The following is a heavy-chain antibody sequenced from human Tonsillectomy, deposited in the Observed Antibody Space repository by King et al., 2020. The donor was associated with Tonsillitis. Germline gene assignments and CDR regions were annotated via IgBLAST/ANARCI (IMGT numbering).Heavy chain of an antibody. Sequence: VQLVESGGGLVQPGGSLRLSCAASGFTVSSNYMSWVRQAPGKGLEWVSVIYSGGSTYYADSVKGRFTISRDNAKNTLYLQMNSLRAEDTAGYYCARDPLIHDYYGSWNYCMDVWGQGTTVTVSS. D-gene: IGHD3-10*01. V-gene: IGHV3-66*01. CDR1: GFTVSSNY. J-gene: IGHJ6*02. CDR3: ARDPLIHDYYGSWNYCMDV. CDR2: IYSGGST.